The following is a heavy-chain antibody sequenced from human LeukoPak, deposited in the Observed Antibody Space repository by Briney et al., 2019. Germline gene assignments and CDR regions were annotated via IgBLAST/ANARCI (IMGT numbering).Heavy chain of an antibody. CDR3: AKDHEGPEQWPVDY. CDR1: GFTFSSYA. D-gene: IGHD6-19*01. Sequence: GGSLRLSCAASGFTFSSYAMSWVRQAPGKGLEWVSAISGSGGSTYYADSVKGRFTISRDNSKNTLYLQMNSLRAEDTAVYYCAKDHEGPEQWPVDYWGQGTLVTVSS. V-gene: IGHV3-23*01. J-gene: IGHJ4*02. CDR2: ISGSGGST.